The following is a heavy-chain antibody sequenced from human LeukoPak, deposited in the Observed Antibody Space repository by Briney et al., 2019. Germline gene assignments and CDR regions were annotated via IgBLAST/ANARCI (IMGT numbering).Heavy chain of an antibody. CDR3: ARWAGESSSWYPALFDY. V-gene: IGHV1-69*13. Sequence: SVKVSCKASGGTFNNHAISWVRQAPGQGLEWMGVIIPISGTANYAQKFQGRVTITADESTSTVYMELSSLTSEDTAVYYCARWAGESSSWYPALFDYWGQGALVTVSS. CDR1: GGTFNNHA. J-gene: IGHJ4*02. CDR2: IIPISGTA. D-gene: IGHD6-13*01.